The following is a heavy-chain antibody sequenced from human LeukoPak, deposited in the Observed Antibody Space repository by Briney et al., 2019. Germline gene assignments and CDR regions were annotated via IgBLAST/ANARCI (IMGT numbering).Heavy chain of an antibody. Sequence: GGSLRLSCAASGFTFSSYAMSWVRQAPGKGLEWVSAISGSGGSTYYADSVKGRFTISRDNSKNTLYLQMNSLRAEDTAVYYCAKDSLRIGRFLTGYFDYWGQGTLVTVSS. CDR2: ISGSGGST. V-gene: IGHV3-23*01. D-gene: IGHD1-26*01. J-gene: IGHJ4*02. CDR1: GFTFSSYA. CDR3: AKDSLRIGRFLTGYFDY.